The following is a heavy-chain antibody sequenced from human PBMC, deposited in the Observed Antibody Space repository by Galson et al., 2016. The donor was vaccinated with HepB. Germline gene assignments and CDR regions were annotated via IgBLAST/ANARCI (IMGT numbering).Heavy chain of an antibody. CDR3: TMISWSTSSGFGF. D-gene: IGHD3-22*01. CDR2: VSGSGDNT. V-gene: IGHV3-23*01. J-gene: IGHJ4*02. CDR1: GFTFSSYW. Sequence: SLRLSCAASGFTFSSYWMHWVRQAPGKGLEWVSAVSGSGDNTYYADSVKGRFTISRDNSRNTVYVQINSLRAEDTAIYYCTMISWSTSSGFGFWGQGTRVTVS.